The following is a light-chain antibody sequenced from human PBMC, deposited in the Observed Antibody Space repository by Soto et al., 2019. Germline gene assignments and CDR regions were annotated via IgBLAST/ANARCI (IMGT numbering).Light chain of an antibody. CDR2: LNSDGSH. CDR1: GGHSTYS. J-gene: IGLJ2*01. Sequence: QLVLTQSPSASASLGASVNLTCTLTGGHSTYSIGWHQQQPQRGPRFLMRLNSDGSHSKGDGIPDRFSGSSSGAERFLTISILQSEDEADYYCQTWGRGIVVFGGGTKLTVL. V-gene: IGLV4-69*02. CDR3: QTWGRGIVV.